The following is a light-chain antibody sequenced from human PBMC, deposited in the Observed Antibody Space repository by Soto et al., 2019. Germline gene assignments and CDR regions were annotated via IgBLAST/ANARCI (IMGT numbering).Light chain of an antibody. J-gene: IGKJ4*01. Sequence: DVQMTQSPSSLSASVGDSLTLTCRASQTVTSYLNWYQQKPGKAPKLLIYAASTLQSGVPSRFSGSGSGTEFTLTIISLQPEDFATYYCQQGYSFPLTFGGGTKVDIK. V-gene: IGKV1-39*01. CDR1: QTVTSY. CDR2: AAS. CDR3: QQGYSFPLT.